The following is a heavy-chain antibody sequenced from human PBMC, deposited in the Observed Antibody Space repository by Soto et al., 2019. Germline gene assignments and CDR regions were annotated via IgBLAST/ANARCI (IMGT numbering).Heavy chain of an antibody. Sequence: SETLCLTCTVSGGSISSYYWSWIRQPPGKGLEWIGYIYYSGSTNYNPSLKSRVTISVDTSKNQFSLKLSSVTAADTAVYYCARTAPWLGNWFDPWGQGTLVTVSS. V-gene: IGHV4-59*01. CDR3: ARTAPWLGNWFDP. D-gene: IGHD6-19*01. CDR2: IYYSGST. CDR1: GGSISSYY. J-gene: IGHJ5*02.